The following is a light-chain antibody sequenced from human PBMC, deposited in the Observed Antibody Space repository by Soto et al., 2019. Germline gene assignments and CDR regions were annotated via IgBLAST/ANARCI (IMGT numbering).Light chain of an antibody. V-gene: IGKV2-30*01. CDR1: HSLVYSNGDTY. CDR3: MQGTHWPIT. CDR2: KVS. J-gene: IGKJ5*01. Sequence: DVVMTQSPLALPVTLGQPASISCRSSHSLVYSNGDTYLSWVQQRPGQSPRRLIYKVSNRDSGVPDRFSGCGSGSDFTLKISRVEAEDVRIYYCMQGTHWPITFGQGTRLEIK.